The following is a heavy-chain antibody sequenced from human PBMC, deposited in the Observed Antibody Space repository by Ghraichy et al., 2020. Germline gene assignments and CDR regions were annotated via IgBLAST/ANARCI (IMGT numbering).Heavy chain of an antibody. Sequence: ASVKVSCKASGYTFTSYDINWVRQATGQGLEWMGWMNPNSGNTGYAQKFQGRVTMTRNTSISTAYMELSSLRSEDTAVYYCARGFRSILELLLSYYFDYWGQGTLVTVSS. D-gene: IGHD2-15*01. CDR3: ARGFRSILELLLSYYFDY. J-gene: IGHJ4*02. V-gene: IGHV1-8*01. CDR2: MNPNSGNT. CDR1: GYTFTSYD.